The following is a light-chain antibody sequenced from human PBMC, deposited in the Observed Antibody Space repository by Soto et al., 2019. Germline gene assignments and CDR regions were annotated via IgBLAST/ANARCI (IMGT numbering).Light chain of an antibody. Sequence: QSALTQPRSVSGSPGQSVTISCTGTSSDVGGYNYVSWYQQHPGKAPKLMIYDVSKRPSGVPDRFSGSKSGDTASLTISGLPAEDEADYYCCSYAGSYRVVFGGGTKVTVL. V-gene: IGLV2-11*01. J-gene: IGLJ2*01. CDR2: DVS. CDR1: SSDVGGYNY. CDR3: CSYAGSYRVV.